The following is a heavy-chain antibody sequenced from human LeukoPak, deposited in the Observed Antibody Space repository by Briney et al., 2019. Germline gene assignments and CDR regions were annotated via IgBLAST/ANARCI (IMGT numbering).Heavy chain of an antibody. D-gene: IGHD3-3*01. CDR1: GFTFSSYA. J-gene: IGHJ4*02. Sequence: GGSLRLSCAASGFTFSSYAMHWVRQAPGKGLEWVAVISYDGSNKYYADSVKGRFTISRDNSKNTLYLQMNSLRAEDTAVYYCAKASQDFWSGFYWGQGTLVTVSS. CDR2: ISYDGSNK. V-gene: IGHV3-30-3*01. CDR3: AKASQDFWSGFY.